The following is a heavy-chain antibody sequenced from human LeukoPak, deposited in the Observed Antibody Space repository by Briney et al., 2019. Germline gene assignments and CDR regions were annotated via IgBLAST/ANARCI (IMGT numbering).Heavy chain of an antibody. V-gene: IGHV3-23*01. D-gene: IGHD3-9*01. CDR1: GFTFSSYA. Sequence: PGGSLRLSCAASGFTFSSYAMSWVRQAPGKGLEWVSGISGSGGNTYYADSVKGRFTISRDNSKNTLYLQMSSLRAEDTAVYYCAKEAVDYDILTGYYTTGHFDYWGQGTLVTVSS. J-gene: IGHJ4*02. CDR2: ISGSGGNT. CDR3: AKEAVDYDILTGYYTTGHFDY.